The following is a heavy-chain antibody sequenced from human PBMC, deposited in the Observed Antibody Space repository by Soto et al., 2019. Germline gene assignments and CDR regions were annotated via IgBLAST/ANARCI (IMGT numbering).Heavy chain of an antibody. Sequence: AGGPLRLSCAASGFTFSSYEMSWVLQAPGKGLEWVSYISSSSSAIYYVDSVKGRLTISNDNAKKSRYLQLSTLLAEDTAVYYCSRVKYFYYVRSNDYWGQGTLVTGPS. D-gene: IGHD3-10*02. CDR3: SRVKYFYYVRSNDY. V-gene: IGHV3-48*03. CDR2: ISSSSSAI. J-gene: IGHJ4*02. CDR1: GFTFSSYE.